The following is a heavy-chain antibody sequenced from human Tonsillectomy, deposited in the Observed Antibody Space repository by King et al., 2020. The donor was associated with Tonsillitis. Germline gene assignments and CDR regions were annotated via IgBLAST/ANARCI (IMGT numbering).Heavy chain of an antibody. CDR1: GGSISSSSYY. CDR3: ARRIVVPAATGGYMDV. J-gene: IGHJ6*03. D-gene: IGHD2-2*01. CDR2: IYYSGNT. Sequence: LQLQESGPGLVKPSETLSLTCTVSGGSISSSSYYWGWIRQPPGKGLEWIGSIYYSGNTYYNSSLKSRVTISVDTSKNQFSLKLSSVTAAEKAVYYCARRIVVPAATGGYMDVWGKGTTVTVSS. V-gene: IGHV4-39*01.